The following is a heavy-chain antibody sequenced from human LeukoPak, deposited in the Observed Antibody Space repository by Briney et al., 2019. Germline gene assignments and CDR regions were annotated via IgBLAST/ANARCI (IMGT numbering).Heavy chain of an antibody. CDR1: GFTFSSYG. V-gene: IGHV3-30*03. CDR2: ISYDGSNK. D-gene: IGHD5-18*01. Sequence: GGSLRLSCAASGFTFSSYGMHWVRQAPGKGLEWVAVISYDGSNKYYADSVKGRFTISRDNSKNTLYLQMNSLRAEDTAVYYCAREGTYTAMEGDDYWGQGTLVTVSS. J-gene: IGHJ4*02. CDR3: AREGTYTAMEGDDY.